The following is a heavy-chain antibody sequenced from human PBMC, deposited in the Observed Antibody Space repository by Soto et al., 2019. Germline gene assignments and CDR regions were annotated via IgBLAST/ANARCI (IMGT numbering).Heavy chain of an antibody. CDR3: ARGHAGAHWFDP. J-gene: IGHJ5*02. Sequence: QPPGKGLEWIGEINHSGSTNYNPSLKSRVTISVDTSKNQFSLKLSSVTAADTAVYYCARGHAGAHWFDPWGQGTLVTVSS. CDR2: INHSGST. V-gene: IGHV4-34*01.